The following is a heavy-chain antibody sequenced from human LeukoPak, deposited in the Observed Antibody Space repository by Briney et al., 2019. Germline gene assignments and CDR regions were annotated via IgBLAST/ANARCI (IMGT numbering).Heavy chain of an antibody. CDR3: AREGPFEDAFDI. D-gene: IGHD3-9*01. CDR1: GFTFSSYA. Sequence: PGGSLRLSCAASGFTFSSYAMSWVRQAPGKGLVWVSRIDTDGGNINYADSVKGRFTISRDNTKNALSLQLNSLRPEDTAVYYCAREGPFEDAFDIWGQGTMVTVSS. V-gene: IGHV3-74*01. J-gene: IGHJ3*02. CDR2: IDTDGGNI.